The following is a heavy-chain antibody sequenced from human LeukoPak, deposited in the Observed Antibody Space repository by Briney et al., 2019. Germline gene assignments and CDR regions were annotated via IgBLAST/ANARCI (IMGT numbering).Heavy chain of an antibody. Sequence: GASVKVSCTASGYTFTRYGISWVRQAPGQGLEWMGWISGFNGNTNYAQKPQGRVTMTTDTSTSTAYMELRSLRSDDTAVYYCARAELGYPSFRLPGYYYDSSGYYYDYWGQGTLVTVSS. CDR1: GYTFTRYG. CDR2: ISGFNGNT. V-gene: IGHV1-18*01. J-gene: IGHJ4*02. CDR3: ARAELGYPSFRLPGYYYDSSGYYYDY. D-gene: IGHD3-22*01.